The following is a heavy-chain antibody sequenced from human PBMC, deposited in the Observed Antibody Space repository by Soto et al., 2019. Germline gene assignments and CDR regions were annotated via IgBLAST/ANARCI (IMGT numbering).Heavy chain of an antibody. CDR1: GYSFTSYW. CDR2: IDPSDSYT. J-gene: IGHJ6*02. Sequence: GESLKISYKDSGYSFTSYWISWVRQMPGKGLEWMGRIDPSDSYTNYSPSFQGHVTISADKSISTAYLQWSSLKASDTAMYYCFVDSYYYYGMDVWGQGTTVTVSS. D-gene: IGHD5-12*01. CDR3: FVDSYYYYGMDV. V-gene: IGHV5-10-1*01.